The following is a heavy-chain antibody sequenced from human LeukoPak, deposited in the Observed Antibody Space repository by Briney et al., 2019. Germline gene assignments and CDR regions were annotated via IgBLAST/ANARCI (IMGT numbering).Heavy chain of an antibody. D-gene: IGHD2-2*01. CDR1: GYTFIDYY. Sequence: ASVKVSCKSSGYTFIDYYIHWVRQAPGQGLEWMGWINPNSGATKYAQKFQGRVSMTRDTSINTAYMDLTNLRSDDTAIFYYARVKKLMPEFEFWGQGTLVTVSS. CDR3: ARVKKLMPEFEF. CDR2: INPNSGAT. J-gene: IGHJ4*02. V-gene: IGHV1-2*02.